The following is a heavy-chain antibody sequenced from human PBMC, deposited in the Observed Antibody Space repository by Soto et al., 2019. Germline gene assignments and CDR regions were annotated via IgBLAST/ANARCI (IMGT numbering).Heavy chain of an antibody. J-gene: IGHJ3*02. CDR3: GRVADIVVVPAAMGAFDI. Sequence: GGSLRLSCAASGFTVSSNYMSGVRKAPGKGLEWVSVIYSGGSKYYAYSVKGRFTISRDNSKNTLYLQMKSLRAEDTAVYYCGRVADIVVVPAAMGAFDIWGQGTMVTVSS. V-gene: IGHV3-53*01. D-gene: IGHD2-2*01. CDR2: IYSGGSK. CDR1: GFTVSSNY.